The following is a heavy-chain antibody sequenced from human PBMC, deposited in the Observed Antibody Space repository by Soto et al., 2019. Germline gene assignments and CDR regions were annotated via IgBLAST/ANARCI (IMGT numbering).Heavy chain of an antibody. D-gene: IGHD6-6*01. CDR3: ARTVGEYSSSRRTNWFDP. V-gene: IGHV4-61*01. J-gene: IGHJ5*02. CDR1: GGSVSSGIYY. CDR2: IYYSGST. Sequence: TSETLSLTCTVSGGSVSSGIYYWSWIRQPPGKGLEWIGYIYYSGSTNYNPSLKSRVTISVDTSKNQFSLKLSSVTAADTAVYYCARTVGEYSSSRRTNWFDPWGQGTLVTVSS.